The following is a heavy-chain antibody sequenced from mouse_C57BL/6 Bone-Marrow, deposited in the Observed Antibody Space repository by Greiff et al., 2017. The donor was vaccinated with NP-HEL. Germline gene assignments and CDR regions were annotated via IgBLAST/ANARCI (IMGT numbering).Heavy chain of an antibody. Sequence: DVQLVESGAELVRPGASVKLSCTASGFNIKDYYMHWVKQRPEQGLEWIGRIDPEDGDTEYTPKFQGKATMTADTSSNTAYLQLSSLTSEDTAVYYCTTGVYYDYDGYAMDYWGQGTSVTVSS. V-gene: IGHV14-1*01. J-gene: IGHJ4*01. CDR2: IDPEDGDT. D-gene: IGHD2-4*01. CDR1: GFNIKDYY. CDR3: TTGVYYDYDGYAMDY.